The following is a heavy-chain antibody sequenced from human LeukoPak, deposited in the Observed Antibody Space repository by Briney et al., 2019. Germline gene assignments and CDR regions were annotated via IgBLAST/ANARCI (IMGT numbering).Heavy chain of an antibody. J-gene: IGHJ4*02. V-gene: IGHV4-34*01. CDR3: ARSRRNYYDSSGYYVANYFDY. Sequence: PSETLSLTCAVYGGSFSGYYWSWVRQPPGKGLEWIGEINHSGSTNYNPSLKSRVTISVDTSKNQFSLKLSSVTAADTAVYYCARSRRNYYDSSGYYVANYFDYWGQGTLVTVSS. CDR1: GGSFSGYY. CDR2: INHSGST. D-gene: IGHD3-22*01.